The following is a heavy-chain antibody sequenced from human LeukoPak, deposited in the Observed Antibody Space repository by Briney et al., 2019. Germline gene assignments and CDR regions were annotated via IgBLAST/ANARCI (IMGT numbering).Heavy chain of an antibody. D-gene: IGHD3/OR15-3a*01. CDR3: ARGVPTGYYTSCYHY. Sequence: GGSLRLSCAASGFTFSSYWMSWVRQAPGKGLEWVANIKQDGSEKYYVDSVKGRFTISRDNAKNSLYLQMNSLRAEDTAVYYCARGVPTGYYTSCYHYWGQGTLVTVSS. V-gene: IGHV3-7*01. CDR1: GFTFSSYW. J-gene: IGHJ4*02. CDR2: IKQDGSEK.